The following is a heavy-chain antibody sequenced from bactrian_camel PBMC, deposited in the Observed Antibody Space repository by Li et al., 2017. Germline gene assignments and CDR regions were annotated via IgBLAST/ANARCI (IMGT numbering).Heavy chain of an antibody. V-gene: IGHV3S53*01. D-gene: IGHD2*01. Sequence: HVQLVESGGGLVQPGGSLRLSCAASGYASNSCGMEWYRQAPGKEHEFVSSIATEGTTNSADSVKGQFTISRDNAKNTLYLQLSCMKTEDTAMYYCASDLMTWSTRSFDYWGQGTQVTVS. CDR3: ASDLMTWSTRSFDY. J-gene: IGHJ4*01. CDR1: GYASNSCG. CDR2: IATEGTT.